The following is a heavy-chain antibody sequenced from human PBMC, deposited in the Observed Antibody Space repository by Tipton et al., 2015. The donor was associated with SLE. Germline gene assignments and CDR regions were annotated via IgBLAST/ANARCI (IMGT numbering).Heavy chain of an antibody. CDR3: AKGRGSLIYYYGMDV. CDR2: ITSSGSTI. Sequence: GSLRLSCAASGFSFSDYYMSWIRQAPGKGLEWVSSITSSGSTIHYADSVKGRFTISRDNAKNSLYLQMNSLRDEDTALYFCAKGRGSLIYYYGMDVWCQGTTVTVSS. V-gene: IGHV3-11*01. CDR1: GFSFSDYY. J-gene: IGHJ6*02. D-gene: IGHD3-10*01.